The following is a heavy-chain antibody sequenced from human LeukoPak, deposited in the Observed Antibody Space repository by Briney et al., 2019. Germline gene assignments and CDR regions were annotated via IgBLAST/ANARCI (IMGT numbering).Heavy chain of an antibody. CDR2: ISISGNTI. D-gene: IGHD5-18*01. CDR3: ARGYNPPLKGYFDY. CDR1: GFTFSDYY. J-gene: IGHJ4*02. Sequence: GGSLRLSCAASGFTFSDYYMAWIRQAPGKGLEWLSYISISGNTIYYADSMRGRFTISRDNAKNSVYLQMNSLRADDTAVYYCARGYNPPLKGYFDYWGQGTLVTVSS. V-gene: IGHV3-11*01.